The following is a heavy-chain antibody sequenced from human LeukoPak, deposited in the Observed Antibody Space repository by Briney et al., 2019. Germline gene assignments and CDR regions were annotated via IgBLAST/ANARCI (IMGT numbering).Heavy chain of an antibody. V-gene: IGHV4-59*08. CDR3: ARFHRGDDAFDI. J-gene: IGHJ3*02. Sequence: PSETLSLTCTVSGGSISSYYWSWIRQPPGKGLEWIGYIYNSGSTNYNPSLKSRVTISVDTSKNHLSLKLSSVTAADTAVYYCARFHRGDDAFDIWGQGTMVTVSS. CDR1: GGSISSYY. D-gene: IGHD3-10*01. CDR2: IYNSGST.